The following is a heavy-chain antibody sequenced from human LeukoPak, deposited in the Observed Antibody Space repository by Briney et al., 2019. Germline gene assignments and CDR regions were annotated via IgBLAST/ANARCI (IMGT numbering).Heavy chain of an antibody. CDR1: GFTFSDYY. V-gene: IGHV3-11*01. Sequence: GGSLRLSCAASGFTFSDYYMSWIRQAPGKGLEWVSYISSSGSTIYYADSVKGRFTISRDNAKNSLYLQMNSLRAEDTAVYYCARDHGITMVRGVTDAFDIWGQGTMVTVSS. J-gene: IGHJ3*02. D-gene: IGHD3-10*01. CDR3: ARDHGITMVRGVTDAFDI. CDR2: ISSSGSTI.